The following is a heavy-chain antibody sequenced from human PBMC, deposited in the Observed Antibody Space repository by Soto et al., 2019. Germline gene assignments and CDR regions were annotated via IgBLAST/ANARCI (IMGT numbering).Heavy chain of an antibody. CDR3: ARDSPETRAGVWSD. CDR2: ISSSSSYI. V-gene: IGHV3-21*01. J-gene: IGHJ4*02. Sequence: EVQLVESGGGLVKPGGSLRLSCAASGFTFSSYSMNWVRQAPGKGLEWVSSISSSSSYIYYADSVKGRFTISRDNAKNSLYLQMNSLRAEDTAVYYCARDSPETRAGVWSDWGQGTLVTVSS. CDR1: GFTFSSYS. D-gene: IGHD3-16*01.